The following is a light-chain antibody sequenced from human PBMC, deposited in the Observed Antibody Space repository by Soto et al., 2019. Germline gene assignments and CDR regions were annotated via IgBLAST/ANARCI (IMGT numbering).Light chain of an antibody. CDR3: QQYGSTVT. Sequence: EIVLTQSPGTLSLSPGEGATLSFRASQSVSSSYLAWYQPKPGQAPRVLIYGASSRATGIPDRISGSGSRTDFTITISRLEPEDFALYYCQQYGSTVTFGQGTRLEIK. J-gene: IGKJ5*01. V-gene: IGKV3-20*01. CDR1: QSVSSSY. CDR2: GAS.